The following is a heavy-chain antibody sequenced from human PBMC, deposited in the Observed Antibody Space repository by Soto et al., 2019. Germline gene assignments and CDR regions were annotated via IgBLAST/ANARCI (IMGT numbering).Heavy chain of an antibody. J-gene: IGHJ4*02. CDR1: GGTFISYA. CDR3: ARDDTYYDSSGYSQLDY. CDR2: IIPIFGTA. D-gene: IGHD3-22*01. V-gene: IGHV1-69*13. Sequence: GASVKVSCKASGGTFISYAISWVRQAPGQGLEWMGGIIPIFGTANYAQKFQGRVTITADESTSTAYMELSSLRSEDTAVYYCARDDTYYDSSGYSQLDYWGQGTLVTVSS.